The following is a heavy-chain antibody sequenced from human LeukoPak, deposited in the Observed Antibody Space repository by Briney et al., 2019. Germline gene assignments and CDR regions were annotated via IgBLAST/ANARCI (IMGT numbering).Heavy chain of an antibody. J-gene: IGHJ4*02. V-gene: IGHV4-38-2*01. CDR1: GYSISTGYF. D-gene: IGHD3-16*01. CDR3: ASPRGTYIDY. CDR2: IFHTGRA. Sequence: PSETLSLTCAVSGYSISTGYFWGWIRPSPGQGLEWIGSIFHTGRASYNPSLKSRATLSVDTSKNEFSLKLTSVSAADTAIYYCASPRGTYIDYWGQGTLVIVSS.